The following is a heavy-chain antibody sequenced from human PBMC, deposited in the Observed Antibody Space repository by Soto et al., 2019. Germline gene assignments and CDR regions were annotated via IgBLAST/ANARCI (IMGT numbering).Heavy chain of an antibody. CDR1: GFSFSSYA. CDR3: AKDPRGIVGAGAWLDS. J-gene: IGHJ4*02. V-gene: IGHV3-30*18. CDR2: IAYDGSDM. D-gene: IGHD1-26*01. Sequence: QVHLVESGGDVVQPGRSLRLSCAASGFSFSSYAIHWVRQAPGKGLEWVAVIAYDGSDMYYGDSVKGRFTISRDNSKKTLYLQMNSLRPDDTAVYYRAKDPRGIVGAGAWLDSWGQGTLVIVSS.